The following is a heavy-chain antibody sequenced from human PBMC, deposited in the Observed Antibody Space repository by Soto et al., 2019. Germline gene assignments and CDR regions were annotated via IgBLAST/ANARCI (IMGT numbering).Heavy chain of an antibody. CDR2: ISRRGTT. D-gene: IGHD3-3*02. V-gene: IGHV4-39*01. Sequence: SETLSLTCTVSSCSPNKHYYYWGWVRQPPGKGLEWIASISRRGTTYYNPSLKSRVTKAIDTSRNQFSLTLTSVTAADTAVYYCASQKLDVPALCDYWSQGTLVTVS. CDR1: SCSPNKHYYY. CDR3: ASQKLDVPALCDY. J-gene: IGHJ4*02.